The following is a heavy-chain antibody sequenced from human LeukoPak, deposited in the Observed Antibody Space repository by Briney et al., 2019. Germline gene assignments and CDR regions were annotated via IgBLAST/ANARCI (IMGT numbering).Heavy chain of an antibody. V-gene: IGHV1-2*02. CDR3: ARLFSSSSSRPSLRDY. D-gene: IGHD6-6*01. J-gene: IGHJ4*02. CDR2: INPNSGGT. CDR1: GYTFTGYY. Sequence: RASVKVPCKASGYTFTGYYMHWVRQAPGQGLEWMGWINPNSGGTNYAQKFQGRVTMTRDTSISTAYMELSRLRSDDTAVYYCARLFSSSSSRPSLRDYWGQGTLVTVSS.